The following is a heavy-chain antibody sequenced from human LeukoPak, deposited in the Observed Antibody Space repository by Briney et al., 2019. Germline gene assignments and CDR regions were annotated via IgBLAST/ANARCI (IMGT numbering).Heavy chain of an antibody. Sequence: GGSLRLSCATSDFDFTSHAMTWVRQAPGKGLEWVSAISISGTKTYYGDSVKGRFIISRDNSKNTLYLQMNSLRVEDTAIYYCANEIRPNDYWGRGTLVTVAS. CDR2: ISISGTKT. V-gene: IGHV3-23*01. D-gene: IGHD4-17*01. J-gene: IGHJ4*02. CDR3: ANEIRPNDY. CDR1: DFDFTSHA.